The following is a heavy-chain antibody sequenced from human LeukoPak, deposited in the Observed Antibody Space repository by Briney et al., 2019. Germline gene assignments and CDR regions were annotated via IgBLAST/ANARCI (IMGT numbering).Heavy chain of an antibody. D-gene: IGHD3-3*01. V-gene: IGHV4-59*01. CDR3: ARGVTYYDFWSGYHTDYYYYYMDV. CDR2: IYYSGST. J-gene: IGHJ6*03. CDR1: GGSISSYY. Sequence: PSETLSLTCTVSGGSISSYYWSWIRQPPGKGLEWIGYIYYSGSTNYNPSLKSRVTISVDTSKNQFSLKLSSVTAADTAVYYCARGVTYYDFWSGYHTDYYYYYMDVWGKGTTVTVSS.